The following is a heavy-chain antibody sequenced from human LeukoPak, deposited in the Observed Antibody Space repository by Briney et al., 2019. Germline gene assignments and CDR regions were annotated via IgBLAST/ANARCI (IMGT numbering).Heavy chain of an antibody. D-gene: IGHD3-22*01. CDR3: TTYLFDSSGYVLSDY. Sequence: GGSLRLSCAASGFTFSNAWMSWVRQAPGKGLEWVGRIKSKTDGGTTDYAAPVKGRFTISRDDSKNTLYLQMNSLKTEDTAVYYCTTYLFDSSGYVLSDYWGQGTLVTVSS. V-gene: IGHV3-15*01. CDR1: GFTFSNAW. J-gene: IGHJ4*02. CDR2: IKSKTDGGTT.